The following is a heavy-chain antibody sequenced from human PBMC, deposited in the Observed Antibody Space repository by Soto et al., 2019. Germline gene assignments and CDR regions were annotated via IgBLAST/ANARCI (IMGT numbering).Heavy chain of an antibody. CDR1: GFTFSSYA. Sequence: GGSLRLSCAASGFTFSSYAMSWVRQAPGKGLEWVSAISGSGGSTYYADSVKGRFTISRDNSKNTLYLQMNSLRAEDTAVYYCASQRVDYDFCSDYYSRGEDYYYYMAVWGKGTTVTVSS. D-gene: IGHD3-3*01. J-gene: IGHJ6*03. CDR3: ASQRVDYDFCSDYYSRGEDYYYYMAV. CDR2: ISGSGGST. V-gene: IGHV3-23*01.